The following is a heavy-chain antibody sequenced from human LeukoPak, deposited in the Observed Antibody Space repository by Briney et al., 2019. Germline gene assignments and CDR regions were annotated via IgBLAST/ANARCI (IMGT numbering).Heavy chain of an antibody. CDR3: ARDRGYSSGWPNFDY. Sequence: GGSLRLSCAASGFTFSTYGMHWVRQAPGKGLEWVAVISYDGSNEYYADSVKGRFTISRDNSKNTLYLQMNSLRAEDTAVYYCARDRGYSSGWPNFDYWGQGTLVTVSS. V-gene: IGHV3-30*03. J-gene: IGHJ4*02. CDR1: GFTFSTYG. CDR2: ISYDGSNE. D-gene: IGHD6-19*01.